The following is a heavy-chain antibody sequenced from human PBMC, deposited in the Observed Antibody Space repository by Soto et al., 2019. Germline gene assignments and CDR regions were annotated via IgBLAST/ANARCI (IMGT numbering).Heavy chain of an antibody. J-gene: IGHJ4*02. CDR2: MYHGGRT. Sequence: PSETLSLTCTVSGDSVTNYFWSWMRQPPGKGLEWIGYMYHGGRTNYSPSLKSRVTMSLDSSKNQFSLNLSSVTAADTAVYFCARDPGYCTNGVCPISDFWGQGVLVTVSS. D-gene: IGHD2-8*01. V-gene: IGHV4-59*02. CDR1: GDSVTNYF. CDR3: ARDPGYCTNGVCPISDF.